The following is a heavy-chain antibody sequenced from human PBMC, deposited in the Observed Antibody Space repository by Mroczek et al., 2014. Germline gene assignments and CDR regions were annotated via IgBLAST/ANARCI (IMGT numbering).Heavy chain of an antibody. J-gene: IGHJ5*02. CDR3: AKGPRDGYEWAYWFDP. D-gene: IGHD5-12*01. V-gene: IGHV3-23*04. Sequence: VQLVESGGGLVQPGGSLRLSCAASGFTFSSYAMSWVRQAPGKGLEWVSAISGSGGSTYYADSVKGRFTISRDNSKNTLYLQMNSLRAEDTAVYYCAKGPRDGYEWAYWFDPWGQGTLVTVSS. CDR2: ISGSGGST. CDR1: GFTFSSYA.